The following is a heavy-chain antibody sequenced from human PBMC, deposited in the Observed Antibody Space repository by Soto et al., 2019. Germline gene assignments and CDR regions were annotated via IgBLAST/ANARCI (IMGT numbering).Heavy chain of an antibody. CDR3: ARNMDYYYGPGSGNGHGF. CDR1: GYTFTAYY. J-gene: IGHJ6*02. D-gene: IGHD3-10*01. CDR2: INPKFGDT. Sequence: QVQLVQSGAEVKEPGDSVRVSCEASGYTFTAYYIHWVRQAPGQGLEWMGWINPKFGDTTYAQDFQGRVSMTRDMSTSTVYIDLSRLTSDDTAIYYCARNMDYYYGPGSGNGHGFWGQGTTVTVFS. V-gene: IGHV1-2*02.